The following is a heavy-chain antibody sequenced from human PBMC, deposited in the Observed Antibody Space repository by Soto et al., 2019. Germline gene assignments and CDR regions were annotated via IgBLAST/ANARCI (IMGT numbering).Heavy chain of an antibody. Sequence: SETLSLTCTVSGGSISSSSYYWGWIRQPPGKGLEWIGSIYYSGSTYYNPSLKSRVTISVDTSKNQFSLKLSSVTAADTAVYYCARRSGSYGQDYYFDYWGQGTLVTVS. CDR3: ARRSGSYGQDYYFDY. CDR1: GGSISSSSYY. V-gene: IGHV4-39*01. CDR2: IYYSGST. D-gene: IGHD5-18*01. J-gene: IGHJ4*02.